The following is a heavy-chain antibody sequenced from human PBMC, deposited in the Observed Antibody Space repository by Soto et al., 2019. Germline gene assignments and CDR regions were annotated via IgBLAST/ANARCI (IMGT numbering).Heavy chain of an antibody. CDR3: AHILPYSNSPEYFFDY. V-gene: IGHV2-5*02. CDR1: GFSLSTSGVD. D-gene: IGHD6-6*01. Sequence: QITLKESGPTLVKHTQTLTLTCTFSGFSLSTSGVDVGWIRQPPGKALEWLARIYWDDDKRYKQSLKSRLTIAQGTSNNQGVHTMSTMEPLETATYYCAHILPYSNSPEYFFDYWGQGTLVTVSS. CDR2: IYWDDDK. J-gene: IGHJ4*02.